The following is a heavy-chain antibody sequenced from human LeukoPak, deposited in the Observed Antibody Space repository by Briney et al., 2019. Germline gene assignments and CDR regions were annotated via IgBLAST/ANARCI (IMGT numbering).Heavy chain of an antibody. V-gene: IGHV1-46*01. CDR1: GYTFTSYG. CDR3: ARDQMGRSGSSAY. CDR2: INPSGGST. Sequence: ASVKVSCKASGYTFTSYGISWVRQAPGQGLEWMGIINPSGGSTSYAQKFQGRVTMTRDTSTSTVYMELSSLRSEDTAVYYCARDQMGRSGSSAYWGQGTLVTVSS. J-gene: IGHJ4*02. D-gene: IGHD3-10*01.